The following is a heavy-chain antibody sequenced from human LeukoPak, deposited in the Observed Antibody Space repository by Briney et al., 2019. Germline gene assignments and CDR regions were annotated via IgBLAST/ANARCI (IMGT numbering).Heavy chain of an antibody. Sequence: GGSLRLSCAASGFSFNNYVMHWVRQAPGKGLEWLASIWFDGSNKYYADSVKGRFTISRDNSQNTLYLQMNSLRSEDTAVYYWGRGWPKSGLTNWGKETLLTVS. CDR1: GFSFNNYV. CDR2: IWFDGSNK. J-gene: IGHJ4*02. CDR3: GRGWPKSGLTN. D-gene: IGHD5-12*01. V-gene: IGHV3-33*01.